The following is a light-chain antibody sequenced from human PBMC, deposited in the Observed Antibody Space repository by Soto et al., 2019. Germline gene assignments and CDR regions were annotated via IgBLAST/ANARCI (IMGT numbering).Light chain of an antibody. CDR1: SSDVGSYNL. V-gene: IGLV2-23*02. CDR3: CSYAGSSTSLYV. CDR2: EVS. J-gene: IGLJ1*01. Sequence: QSVLTQPASVSGSPGQSITISCTGTSSDVGSYNLVSWYQQHPDKAPKLMIYEVSERPSGVSNRFSGSKSGNTASLTISGLQAEDEADYYCCSYAGSSTSLYVFGTGTKVTVL.